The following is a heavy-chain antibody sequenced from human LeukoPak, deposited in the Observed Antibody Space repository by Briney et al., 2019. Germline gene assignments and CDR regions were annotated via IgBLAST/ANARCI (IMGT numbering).Heavy chain of an antibody. CDR2: IYYSGST. V-gene: IGHV4-59*12. D-gene: IGHD2-15*01. CDR3: ARRYCSGGSCREIDY. J-gene: IGHJ4*02. CDR1: GGSISCFY. Sequence: SETLSLTCTVSGGSISCFYWSWIRQSAGKGLEWIGYIYYSGSTYYNPSLKSRVTISVDTSKNQFSLKLSSVTAADTAVYYCARRYCSGGSCREIDYWGQGTLVTVSS.